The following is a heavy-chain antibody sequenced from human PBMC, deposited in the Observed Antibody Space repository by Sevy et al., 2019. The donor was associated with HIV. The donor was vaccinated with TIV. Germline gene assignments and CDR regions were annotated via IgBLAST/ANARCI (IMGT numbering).Heavy chain of an antibody. V-gene: IGHV3-23*01. Sequence: GRSLRLSCAVSGFSFDSYGMTWVRQAPGKGLEWVSGISGSGTRTYYADSVKGRFSISRDNSKNRLYLQMNSLRSEDTAIYYWAKGGGGHYDPDEIGYYFYYYNMDVWGKGTTVTVSS. J-gene: IGHJ6*03. CDR2: ISGSGTRT. D-gene: IGHD3-22*01. CDR1: GFSFDSYG. CDR3: AKGGGGHYDPDEIGYYFYYYNMDV.